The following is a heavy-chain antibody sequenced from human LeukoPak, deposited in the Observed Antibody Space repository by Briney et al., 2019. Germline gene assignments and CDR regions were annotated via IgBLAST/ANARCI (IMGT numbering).Heavy chain of an antibody. D-gene: IGHD4-17*01. J-gene: IGHJ4*02. V-gene: IGHV4-59*12. CDR3: ARDQTKRKWTTVTNAFDY. CDR1: GGSISSYY. Sequence: SETLSLTCTVSGGSISSYYWSWIRQPPGKGLEWIGYIYYSGSTNYNPSLKSRVTISVDTSKNQFSLQLNSVTPEDTAVYYCARDQTKRKWTTVTNAFDYWGQGTLVTVSS. CDR2: IYYSGST.